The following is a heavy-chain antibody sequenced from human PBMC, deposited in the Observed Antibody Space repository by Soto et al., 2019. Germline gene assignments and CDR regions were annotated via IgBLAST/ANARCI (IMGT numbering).Heavy chain of an antibody. J-gene: IGHJ5*02. CDR3: AHTKDSSGFLTS. CDR1: GFSLSVYGVR. CDR2: IHWNDDK. V-gene: IGHV2-5*01. Sequence: SGPTLVNPTQTLTLTCSFSGFSLSVYGVRVIWFRQPPGETLEWLALIHWNDDKRYSPYLKSGLTITKDTSKNQVVLTLTNLDPLDTGTYFCAHTKDSSGFLTSWGQGILVTVSS. D-gene: IGHD3-22*01.